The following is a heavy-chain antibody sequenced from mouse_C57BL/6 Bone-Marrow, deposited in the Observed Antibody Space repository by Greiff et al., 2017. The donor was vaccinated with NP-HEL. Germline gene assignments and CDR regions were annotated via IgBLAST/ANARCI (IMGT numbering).Heavy chain of an antibody. D-gene: IGHD1-1*01. CDR2: IRNKANGYTT. CDR3: ARSVVANYYAMDY. Sequence: EVQRVESGGGLVQPGGSLSLSCAASGFTFTDYYMSWVRQPPGKALEWLGFIRNKANGYTTEYSASVKGRFTISRDNSQSILYLQMNALRAEDSATYYCARSVVANYYAMDYWGQGTSVTVSS. J-gene: IGHJ4*01. CDR1: GFTFTDYY. V-gene: IGHV7-3*01.